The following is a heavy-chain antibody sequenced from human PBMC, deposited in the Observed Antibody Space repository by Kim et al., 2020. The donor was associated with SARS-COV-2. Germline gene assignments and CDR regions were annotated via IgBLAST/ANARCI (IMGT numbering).Heavy chain of an antibody. V-gene: IGHV3-66*01. J-gene: IGHJ4*02. D-gene: IGHD2-2*01. CDR3: AREDVVVPAAIVY. Sequence: GGSLRLSCAASGFTVSSNYMSWVRQAPGKGLEWVSVIYSGGSTYYADSVKGRFTISRDNSKNTLYLQMNSLRAEDTAVYYCAREDVVVPAAIVYWGQGTLVTVSS. CDR1: GFTVSSNY. CDR2: IYSGGST.